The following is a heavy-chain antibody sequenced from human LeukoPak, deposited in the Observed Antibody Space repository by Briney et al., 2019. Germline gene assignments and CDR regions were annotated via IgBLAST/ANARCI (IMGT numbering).Heavy chain of an antibody. CDR2: ISCTGDT. D-gene: IGHD2-2*02. Sequence: SQTLSLTCAVSGASINSGAYSWTWIRQRPGEGLEFLGNISCTGDTYFNPSLKSRVAFSVDTSKSLFSLRLTSVTAADTAFYYCARLTPLYGLDYWGQGILATVSS. CDR1: GASINSGAYS. J-gene: IGHJ4*02. V-gene: IGHV4-31*11. CDR3: ARLTPLYGLDY.